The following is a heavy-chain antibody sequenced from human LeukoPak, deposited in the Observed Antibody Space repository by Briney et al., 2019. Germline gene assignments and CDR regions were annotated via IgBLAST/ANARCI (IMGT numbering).Heavy chain of an antibody. J-gene: IGHJ4*02. D-gene: IGHD3-22*01. CDR3: ARDYYDTSGRGYFDY. CDR2: INPNSGGT. CDR1: GYNFPGYY. Sequence: ASVKVSCKASGYNFPGYYMHWVRQAPGQGLEWVGWINPNSGGTIYAQKFQGRVTMTRDSSISTVYMELSRLTSDDTALYYRARDYYDTSGRGYFDYWGQGTLVTVSS. V-gene: IGHV1-2*02.